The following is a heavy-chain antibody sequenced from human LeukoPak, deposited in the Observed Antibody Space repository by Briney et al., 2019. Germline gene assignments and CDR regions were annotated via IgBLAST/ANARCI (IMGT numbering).Heavy chain of an antibody. CDR2: INHSGST. V-gene: IGHV4-34*01. J-gene: IGHJ4*02. CDR1: GGSFSGYY. CDR3: ARGLYSSSWSPIYYFDY. Sequence: SETLSLTCAVYGGSFSGYYWSWIRQPPGKGLEWIGEINHSGSTNYNPSLNSRITISVDTSKNQFSLKLSSVTAADTAVYYCARGLYSSSWSPIYYFDYWGQGTLVTVSS. D-gene: IGHD6-13*01.